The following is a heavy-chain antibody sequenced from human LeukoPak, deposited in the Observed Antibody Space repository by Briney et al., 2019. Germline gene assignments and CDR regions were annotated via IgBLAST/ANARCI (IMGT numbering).Heavy chain of an antibody. CDR1: GFTFDKYA. D-gene: IGHD6-19*01. V-gene: IGHV3-11*01. Sequence: GGSLRLSCATSGFTFDKYAMSWIRQAPGKGLEWVSYISSSGSTIYYADSVKGRFTISRDNAKNSLYLQMNSLRAEDTAVYYCARVKTAVAGKPGDYWGQGTLVTVSS. CDR3: ARVKTAVAGKPGDY. J-gene: IGHJ4*02. CDR2: ISSSGSTI.